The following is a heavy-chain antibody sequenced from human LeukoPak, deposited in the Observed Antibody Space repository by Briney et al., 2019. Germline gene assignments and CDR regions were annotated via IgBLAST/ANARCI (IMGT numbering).Heavy chain of an antibody. CDR1: GGSISSYY. V-gene: IGHV4-59*01. CDR3: AAAADFGYFDY. Sequence: PSETLSLTCTVSGGSISSYYWSWIRQPPGKGLEWIGYIYYSGSTNYNPSLKSRVTISVDTSKNQFSLKLSSVTAGDTAVYYCAAAADFGYFDYWGQGTLVTVSS. CDR2: IYYSGST. D-gene: IGHD6-13*01. J-gene: IGHJ4*02.